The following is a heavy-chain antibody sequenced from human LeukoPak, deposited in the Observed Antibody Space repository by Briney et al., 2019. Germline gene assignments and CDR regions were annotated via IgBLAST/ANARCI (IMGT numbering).Heavy chain of an antibody. V-gene: IGHV3-23*01. CDR2: FRGCGEST. J-gene: IGHJ4*02. CDR3: AAIGGYNFDY. D-gene: IGHD5-12*01. Sequence: GGSLTLPCAASGFTFSRYHMSCVRQAPGKGREWLSAFRGCGESTYYADAVKGRFTISRDNSKNTLYLQMNSLRAEDTAVYYCAAIGGYNFDYWAREPWSPSPQ. CDR1: GFTFSRYH.